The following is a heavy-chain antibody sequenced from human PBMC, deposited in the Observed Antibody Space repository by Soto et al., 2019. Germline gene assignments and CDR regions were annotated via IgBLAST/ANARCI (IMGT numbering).Heavy chain of an antibody. CDR3: AHKGYGDNPIDY. J-gene: IGHJ4*02. CDR2: IYWDDSK. CDR1: GFSLSTSGVG. D-gene: IGHD4-17*01. Sequence: QITLKESGPSLVKPTHTLTLTCTFSGFSLSTSGVGVGWIRQPPGKALEWLAVIYWDDSKHYSPSLKSRLTITKDTSKNQVVLTTTEMDPVDTATYYWAHKGYGDNPIDYWGQGTLVTVSS. V-gene: IGHV2-5*02.